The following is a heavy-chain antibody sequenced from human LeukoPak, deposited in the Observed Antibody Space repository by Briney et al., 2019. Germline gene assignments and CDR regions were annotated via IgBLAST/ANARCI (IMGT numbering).Heavy chain of an antibody. D-gene: IGHD3-10*01. J-gene: IGHJ4*02. V-gene: IGHV1-46*01. CDR2: IAPSSGTT. Sequence: ASVKVSCTASGYTFTSNYMHWVRQAPGQGLEWMGVIAPSSGTTSYAQKFQGRVTMTRDTSTSTLYMELSSLTSEDTAVYYCARASGSSAVPFDYWGQGTLVTVSS. CDR1: GYTFTSNY. CDR3: ARASGSSAVPFDY.